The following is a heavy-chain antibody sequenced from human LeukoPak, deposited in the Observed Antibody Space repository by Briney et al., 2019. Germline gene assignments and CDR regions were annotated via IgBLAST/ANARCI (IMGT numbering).Heavy chain of an antibody. V-gene: IGHV3-48*01. CDR1: GFPLSSYY. Sequence: GGSLRLSCAASGFPLSSYYVNWARQATGKAVEWVSYISSSCNTIYYAVSVKGRFTISRDSSKNTLYLQMNSLRAEDTAVYYCARSYRRGAITMIRGVANRGAFDIWGQGTMVTVSS. D-gene: IGHD3-10*01. CDR3: ARSYRRGAITMIRGVANRGAFDI. CDR2: ISSSCNTI. J-gene: IGHJ3*02.